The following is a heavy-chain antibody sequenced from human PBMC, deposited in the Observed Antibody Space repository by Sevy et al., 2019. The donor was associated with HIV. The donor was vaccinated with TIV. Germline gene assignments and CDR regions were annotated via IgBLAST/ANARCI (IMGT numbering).Heavy chain of an antibody. CDR1: GDTFSTYD. Sequence: ASVKVSCKASGDTFSTYDINWVRQAPGQGLEWMEWMSPKSGSTGFAQKFQGRLTMTRDTSINTDYMELSSVRSDDTAVYYSASGGSGDVWNYGYYYYGMDVWGQGTTVTVSS. CDR2: MSPKSGST. J-gene: IGHJ6*02. D-gene: IGHD3-3*01. V-gene: IGHV1-8*02. CDR3: ASGGSGDVWNYGYYYYGMDV.